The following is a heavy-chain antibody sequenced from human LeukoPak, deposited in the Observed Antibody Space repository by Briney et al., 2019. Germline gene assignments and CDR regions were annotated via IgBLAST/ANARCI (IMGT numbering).Heavy chain of an antibody. Sequence: GGSLRLSCAASGFIFSSYDMHWVRQAPGKGLEWVAVIWYDGSNKYYADSVKGRFTISRDNSKNTLYLQMNSLRAEDTAVYYCARDSNSGYYGEYFDYWGQGTLVTVSS. D-gene: IGHD3-22*01. CDR2: IWYDGSNK. J-gene: IGHJ4*02. CDR1: GFIFSSYD. V-gene: IGHV3-33*01. CDR3: ARDSNSGYYGEYFDY.